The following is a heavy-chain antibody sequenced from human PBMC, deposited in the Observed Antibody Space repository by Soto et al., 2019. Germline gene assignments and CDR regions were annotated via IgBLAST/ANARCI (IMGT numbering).Heavy chain of an antibody. CDR3: AKGVSVGLSGYYGLDV. D-gene: IGHD3-16*02. J-gene: IGHJ6*02. CDR1: GITCSGQV. Sequence: GGSRRLPCGAAGITCSGQVMSWYRKAPGKGLEWVSGVSSNGGSTYYADSVKVRFTISRDNSKNTLYLQMNSLRAEDTAVYYCAKGVSVGLSGYYGLDVWGQGTPVTVSS. V-gene: IGHV3-23*01. CDR2: VSSNGGST.